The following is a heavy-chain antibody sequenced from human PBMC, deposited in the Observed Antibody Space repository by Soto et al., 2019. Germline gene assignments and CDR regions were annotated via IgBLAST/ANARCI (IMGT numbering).Heavy chain of an antibody. D-gene: IGHD6-13*01. J-gene: IGHJ6*02. CDR3: ATKGRWYVGYYYYGMDV. CDR2: FDPEDGET. V-gene: IGHV1-24*01. CDR1: GYTLTELS. Sequence: ASVKVSCKDSGYTLTELSMQWVRQAPGKGLEWMGGFDPEDGETIYAQKFQGRVTMTEDTSTDTAYMELSSLRSEDTAVYYCATKGRWYVGYYYYGMDVWGQGTTVTVSS.